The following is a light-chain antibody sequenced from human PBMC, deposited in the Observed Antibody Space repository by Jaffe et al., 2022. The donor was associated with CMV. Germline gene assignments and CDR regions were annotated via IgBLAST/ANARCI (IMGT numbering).Light chain of an antibody. J-gene: IGKJ1*01. CDR1: QTVTGAY. Sequence: ENLLTQSPGTLSLSPGERATLSCRARQTVTGAYLAWYQHKPGQSPRLLIYGASSRATGIPDRFSGSGSGTDFTLTINGLESEDFAVYYCQQYARSPWTFGQGTRVEMK. CDR3: QQYARSPWT. CDR2: GAS. V-gene: IGKV3-20*01.